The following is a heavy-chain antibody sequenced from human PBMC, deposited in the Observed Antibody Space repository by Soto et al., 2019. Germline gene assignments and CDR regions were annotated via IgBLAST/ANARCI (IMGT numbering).Heavy chain of an antibody. CDR1: GYTFPVYY. Sequence: QVQLVQSGAEVKKPGASVNVSCKASGYTFPVYYMHWVRQAPGHGLEWMGWINPKSGGTMYPQKFQGRVTMTWDTSISTAYMALTRLRSDDTALYYCARDLAKGGGSAGFDYWGQGTLVTVAS. CDR2: INPKSGGT. V-gene: IGHV1-2*02. J-gene: IGHJ4*02. CDR3: ARDLAKGGGSAGFDY. D-gene: IGHD1-26*01.